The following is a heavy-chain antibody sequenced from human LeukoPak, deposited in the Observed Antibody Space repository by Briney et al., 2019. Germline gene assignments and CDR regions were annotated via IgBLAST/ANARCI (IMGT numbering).Heavy chain of an antibody. D-gene: IGHD1-26*01. CDR3: PNPLGGSYLFAR. V-gene: IGHV3-23*01. J-gene: IGHJ4*02. CDR1: GFTFSSYA. Sequence: GGSLRLSCAASGFTFSSYAMTWVRRAPGKGLEWVSTIEVGGAITHYAASVKGRFTISRDTSKKILYLQMDSLRPEDTAVYYCPNPLGGSYLFARWGKGPLVPVSS. CDR2: IEVGGAIT.